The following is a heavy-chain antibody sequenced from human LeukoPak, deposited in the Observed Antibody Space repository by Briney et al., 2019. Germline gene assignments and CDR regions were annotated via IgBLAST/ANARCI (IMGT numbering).Heavy chain of an antibody. CDR2: INPNSGGT. V-gene: IGHV1-2*02. CDR3: ARAWSSSSGRQDY. D-gene: IGHD6-6*01. CDR1: GYTFTGYY. J-gene: IGHJ4*02. Sequence: GASVKVSCKDSGYTFTGYYMHWVRQAPGQGLEWMGWINPNSGGTNYAQKFQGRVTMTRDTSISTAYMELSRLRSDDTAVYYCARAWSSSSGRQDYWGQGTLVSVSS.